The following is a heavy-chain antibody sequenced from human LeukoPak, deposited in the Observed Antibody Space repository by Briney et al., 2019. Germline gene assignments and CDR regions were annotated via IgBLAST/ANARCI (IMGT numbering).Heavy chain of an antibody. CDR2: IYYSGGT. Sequence: PSETLSLTCSVSGGSISSSDHYWAWIRQPPGKGLGWIGYIYYSGGTNYNPSLKSRVTISVDTSKNQFSLKLSSVTAADTAVYYCARSRQWHYYYMDVWGKGTTVTVSS. CDR3: ARSRQWHYYYMDV. J-gene: IGHJ6*03. V-gene: IGHV4-61*05. CDR1: GGSISSSDHY. D-gene: IGHD6-19*01.